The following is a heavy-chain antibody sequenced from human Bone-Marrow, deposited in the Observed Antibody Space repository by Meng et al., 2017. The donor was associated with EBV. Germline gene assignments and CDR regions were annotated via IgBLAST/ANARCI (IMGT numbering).Heavy chain of an antibody. CDR2: VHYTGST. V-gene: IGHV4-39*01. CDR1: GDSISSFYY. D-gene: IGHD6-19*01. J-gene: IGHJ5*02. CDR3: ARPFPSWQSPRLDPFGA. Sequence: QLQRGESGPGQVKPSETLSLTCTFSGDSISSFYYWGWIRQPPGRGLEWIGSVHYTGSTYYSPSLKSRVTVSVDTSKNQFSLRLTSVTAADTAVYYCARPFPSWQSPRLDPFGAWGQGTLVTVSS.